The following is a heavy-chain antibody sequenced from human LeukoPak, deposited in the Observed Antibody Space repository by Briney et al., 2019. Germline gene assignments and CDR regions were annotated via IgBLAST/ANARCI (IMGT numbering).Heavy chain of an antibody. J-gene: IGHJ4*02. V-gene: IGHV4-31*03. Sequence: SETLSLTCTVSGDSINSRSYYWDWIRQPPGKGLEWIGYISYSGSTHYNPSLKSRVTISVDTSKNQFSLKLSSVTAADTAVYYCARGSLDFDYWGQGALVTVSS. CDR1: GDSINSRSYY. CDR3: ARGSLDFDY. CDR2: ISYSGST.